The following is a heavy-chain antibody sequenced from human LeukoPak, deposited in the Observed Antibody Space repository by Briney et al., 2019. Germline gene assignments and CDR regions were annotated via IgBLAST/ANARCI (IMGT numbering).Heavy chain of an antibody. V-gene: IGHV4-34*01. CDR1: GGSFSGYY. J-gene: IGHJ4*02. Sequence: SETLSLTCAVYGGSFSGYYWSWIRQPPGKGLEWIGEINHSGRTNYNPSLKSRVTISVDTSKNQFSLKLSSVTAADTAVYYCARGPPYYGSGRCFDYWGQGTLVTVSS. D-gene: IGHD3-10*01. CDR2: INHSGRT. CDR3: ARGPPYYGSGRCFDY.